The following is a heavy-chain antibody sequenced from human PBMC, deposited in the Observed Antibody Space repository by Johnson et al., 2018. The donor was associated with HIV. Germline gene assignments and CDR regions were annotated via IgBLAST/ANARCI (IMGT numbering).Heavy chain of an antibody. Sequence: VESGGGVVRPGGSLRLSCAGSGFIFDDYDMTWVRQAPGKGLEWVSAISGSGGSTYYAASVKGRFSISRDNSNNTLSLQMDSLRVEDTAVYYCAKRLGFDNRGDQFDIWGQGAMVTVSS. CDR3: AKRLGFDNRGDQFDI. CDR1: GFIFDDYD. CDR2: ISGSGGST. V-gene: IGHV3-23*04. D-gene: IGHD3-22*01. J-gene: IGHJ3*02.